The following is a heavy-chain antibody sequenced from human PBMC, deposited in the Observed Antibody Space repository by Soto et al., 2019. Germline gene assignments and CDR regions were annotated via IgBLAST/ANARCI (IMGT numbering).Heavy chain of an antibody. CDR3: ARKQYNSGRDAFDI. J-gene: IGHJ3*02. CDR2: IYPGDSDT. D-gene: IGHD6-19*01. Sequence: PGESLKISCKGSGDNFTTYWIGWVRQMPGKGLEWMGIIYPGDSDTRYSPSLQGQVTISADKSISTAYLQWSSLKASDTAMYYCARKQYNSGRDAFDIWGQGTMVTVSS. V-gene: IGHV5-51*01. CDR1: GDNFTTYW.